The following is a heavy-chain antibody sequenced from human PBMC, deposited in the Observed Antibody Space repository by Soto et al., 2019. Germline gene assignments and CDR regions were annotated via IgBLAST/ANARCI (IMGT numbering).Heavy chain of an antibody. J-gene: IGHJ4*02. D-gene: IGHD3-3*01. V-gene: IGHV4-59*10. CDR2: IDTSGST. Sequence: SETLSLTCAVYGGSVNGYYCNWIRQPAGKGLEWIGRIDTSGSTNYNPSLKSRVTMSVDTSKQEFSLKLSSVTAADTALYYCARGGQDFWSGPFDYWGRGALVTVSS. CDR3: ARGGQDFWSGPFDY. CDR1: GGSVNGYY.